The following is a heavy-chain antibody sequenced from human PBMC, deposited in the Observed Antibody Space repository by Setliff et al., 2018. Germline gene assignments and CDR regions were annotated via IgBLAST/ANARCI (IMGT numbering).Heavy chain of an antibody. CDR2: INPHSGGT. CDR3: ARATRDSGGWYYEYNWFDP. V-gene: IGHV1-2*02. D-gene: IGHD6-19*01. CDR1: GYTFSAYY. J-gene: IGHJ5*02. Sequence: ASVKVSCKASGYTFSAYYIHWVRQAPGQGLEWMGWINPHSGGTNFPQTFQGRVTMTRDTSINTAYMELSTLTSDDTAVYFCARATRDSGGWYYEYNWFDPWGQGTLVTVS.